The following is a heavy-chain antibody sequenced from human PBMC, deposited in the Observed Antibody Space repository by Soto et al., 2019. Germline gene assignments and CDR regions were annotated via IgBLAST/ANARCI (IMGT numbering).Heavy chain of an antibody. V-gene: IGHV4-39*01. CDR2: IYYSGST. D-gene: IGHD3-22*01. CDR3: ARFFSAYYYDSSGYSCAFDI. J-gene: IGHJ3*02. Sequence: TSETLSLTCTVSGGSISSSSYYWGWIRQPPGKGLEWIGSIYYSGSTYYNPSLKSRVTISVDTSKNQFSLKLSSVTAADTAVYYCARFFSAYYYDSSGYSCAFDIWGQGTMVTVSS. CDR1: GGSISSSSYY.